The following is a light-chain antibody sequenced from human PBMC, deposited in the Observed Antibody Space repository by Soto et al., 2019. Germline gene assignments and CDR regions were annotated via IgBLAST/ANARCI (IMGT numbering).Light chain of an antibody. Sequence: ENVLTQSPATLSLSPGERATLSCRASQSVSSYLAWYQQKPGQGPRLLIYDASNRATGIPARFSGSGSGTDFTLTISSLEPEDVAVYYCQQGNNWPLTFGGGTKVEIK. V-gene: IGKV3-11*01. CDR2: DAS. J-gene: IGKJ4*01. CDR1: QSVSSY. CDR3: QQGNNWPLT.